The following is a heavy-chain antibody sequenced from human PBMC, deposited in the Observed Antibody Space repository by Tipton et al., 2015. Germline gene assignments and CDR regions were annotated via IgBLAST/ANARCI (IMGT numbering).Heavy chain of an antibody. Sequence: SLRLSCAASGFTFSSYAMSWVRQAPGKGLEWVSAISGSGHSTYYADSVKGRFTISRDNAKNSLYLQMNSLRAEDTAVYYCARSAWAYLYWYFDLWGRGTLVTVSS. CDR2: ISGSGHST. J-gene: IGHJ2*01. D-gene: IGHD1-26*01. CDR3: ARSAWAYLYWYFDL. CDR1: GFTFSSYA. V-gene: IGHV3-23*01.